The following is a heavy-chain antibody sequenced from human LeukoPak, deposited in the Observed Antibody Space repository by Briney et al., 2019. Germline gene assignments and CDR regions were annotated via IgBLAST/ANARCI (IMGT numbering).Heavy chain of an antibody. CDR3: IRDGGYDYNYFDY. V-gene: IGHV3-49*04. D-gene: IGHD5-12*01. J-gene: IGHJ4*02. CDR1: GFTFCDYA. CDR2: IRSKAYGGTT. Sequence: GGSLRLSCTAPGFTFCDYAMSWVRQAPGKGLEWVGFIRSKAYGGTTEYAASVKGRFTISRDDSKSIAYLQMNSLKTEDTAVYYCIRDGGYDYNYFDYWGQGTLVTVSS.